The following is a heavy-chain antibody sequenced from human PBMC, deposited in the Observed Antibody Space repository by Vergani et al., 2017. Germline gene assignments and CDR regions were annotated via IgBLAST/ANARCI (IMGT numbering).Heavy chain of an antibody. Sequence: QVQLVQSGAEVKKPGSSVKVSCKASGGTFSSYTISWVRQAPGQGLEWMGRIIPILGIANYAQKFQGRVTITADESTSTAYMELSRLRSDDTAVYYCARGQWLPTLSFDYWGQGTLVTVSS. CDR3: ARGQWLPTLSFDY. J-gene: IGHJ4*02. CDR2: IIPILGIA. D-gene: IGHD6-19*01. CDR1: GGTFSSYT. V-gene: IGHV1-69*02.